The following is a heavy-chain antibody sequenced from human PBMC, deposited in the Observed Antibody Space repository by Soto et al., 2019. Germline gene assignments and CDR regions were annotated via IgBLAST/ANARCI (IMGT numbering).Heavy chain of an antibody. CDR3: ARIGLPRRWFDP. V-gene: IGHV1-18*01. CDR1: GYTFPSYG. J-gene: IGHJ5*02. CDR2: ISAYNGNT. Sequence: ASVKVSCKASGYTFPSYGISWVRQAPGQGLGWMGWISAYNGNTNYAQKLQGRVTMTTDTSTSTAYMELRSLRSDDTAVYYCARIGLPRRWFDPWGQGTPVTVSS.